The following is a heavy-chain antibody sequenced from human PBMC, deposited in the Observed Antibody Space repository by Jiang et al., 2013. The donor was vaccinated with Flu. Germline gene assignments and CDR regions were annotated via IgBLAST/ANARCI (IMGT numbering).Heavy chain of an antibody. D-gene: IGHD3-22*01. Sequence: QLLESGGGLVQPGGSLRLSCSGSGFRFSIYGFHWVRQAPGKGLEYVSGISVNGDRTYYADSVKGRFTISRDNSRNTLYLQMSSLRAEDTAVYYCVKDEFYYDSSGPTPDNWGQGTLVIVSS. J-gene: IGHJ4*02. CDR1: GFRFSIYG. CDR3: VKDEFYYDSSGPTPDN. CDR2: ISVNGDRT. V-gene: IGHV3-64D*08.